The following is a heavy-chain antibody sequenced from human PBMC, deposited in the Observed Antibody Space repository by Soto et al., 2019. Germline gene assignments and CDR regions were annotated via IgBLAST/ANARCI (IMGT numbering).Heavy chain of an antibody. CDR3: ARALILTGYYIHDAFDI. V-gene: IGHV4-39*07. CDR2: IYYSGST. D-gene: IGHD3-9*01. J-gene: IGHJ3*02. Sequence: PSETLSLTCTVSGGSISSRGYYWGWIRQPPGKGLEWIGTIYYSGSTYYNPSLKSRVTISVDTSKNQFSLKLSSVTAADTAVYYCARALILTGYYIHDAFDIWGQGTMVTVSS. CDR1: GGSISSRGYY.